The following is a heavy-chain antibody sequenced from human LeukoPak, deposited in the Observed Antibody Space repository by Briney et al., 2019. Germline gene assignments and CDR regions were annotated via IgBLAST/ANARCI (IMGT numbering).Heavy chain of an antibody. CDR3: ARDIISLGAFDY. J-gene: IGHJ4*02. CDR1: GFTFSSYS. D-gene: IGHD3-16*01. Sequence: GGSLRLSCAASGFTFSSYSMNWVRQAPGKGLEWVSSISSSSSYIYYADSVKGRFTISRDNAQSSPYLQMNSLRAEDTAVYYCARDIISLGAFDYWGQGTLVTVSS. CDR2: ISSSSSYI. V-gene: IGHV3-21*01.